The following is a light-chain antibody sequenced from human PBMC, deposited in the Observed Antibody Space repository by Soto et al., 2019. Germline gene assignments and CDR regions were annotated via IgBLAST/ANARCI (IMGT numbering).Light chain of an antibody. CDR3: QQYHSDTIT. J-gene: IGKJ5*01. Sequence: DIVMTQSPDSLAVSLGERATINCKSSQSLLCSSNNKNYLAWFQQKPGQPPKLXLYWASTRESGVPDRFSGSGSGTDFTLTISSLQAEDVAVYYCQQYHSDTITFGQGTRLEIK. CDR2: WAS. V-gene: IGKV4-1*01. CDR1: QSLLCSSNNKNY.